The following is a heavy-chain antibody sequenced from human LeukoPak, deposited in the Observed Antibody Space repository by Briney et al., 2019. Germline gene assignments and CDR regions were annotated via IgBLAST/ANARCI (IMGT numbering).Heavy chain of an antibody. Sequence: GGSLRLSCAASRFSFSDSYMSWIRQAPGKGLEWVGRIKGKTDGGTTDYAAPVKGRFTISRDDSKNTLYLQMNSLKTEDTAVYYCTTPPNWNDDAFDIWGQGTMVTVSS. CDR1: RFSFSDSY. CDR3: TTPPNWNDDAFDI. J-gene: IGHJ3*02. V-gene: IGHV3-15*01. CDR2: IKGKTDGGTT. D-gene: IGHD1-1*01.